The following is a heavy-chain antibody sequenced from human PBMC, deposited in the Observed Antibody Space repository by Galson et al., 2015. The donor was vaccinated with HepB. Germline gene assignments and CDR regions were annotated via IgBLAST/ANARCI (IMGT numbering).Heavy chain of an antibody. CDR1: GGSISSSNW. Sequence: SETLSLTCAVSGGSISSSNWWSWVRQPPGKGLEWIGEIYHSGSTNYNPSLKSRVTISVDKSKNQFSLKLSSVTAADTAVYYCAGGFHPWEYNWFDPWGQGTLVTVSS. V-gene: IGHV4-4*02. CDR2: IYHSGST. CDR3: AGGFHPWEYNWFDP. J-gene: IGHJ5*02. D-gene: IGHD4-23*01.